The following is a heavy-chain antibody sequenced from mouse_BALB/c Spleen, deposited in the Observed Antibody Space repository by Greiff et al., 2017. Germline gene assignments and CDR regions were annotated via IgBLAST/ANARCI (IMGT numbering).Heavy chain of an antibody. D-gene: IGHD3-3*01. V-gene: IGHV6-6*02. Sequence: DVKLVESGGGLVQPGGSMKLSCVASGFTFSNYWMNWVRQSPEKGLEWVAEIRLKSNNYATHYAESVKGRFTISRDDSKSSVYLQMNNLRAEDTGIYYCTRGTYFDYWGQGTTLTVSS. J-gene: IGHJ2*01. CDR1: GFTFSNYW. CDR2: IRLKSNNYAT. CDR3: TRGTYFDY.